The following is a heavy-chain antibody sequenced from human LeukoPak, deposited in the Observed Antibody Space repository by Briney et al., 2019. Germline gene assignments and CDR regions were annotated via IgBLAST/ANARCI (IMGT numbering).Heavy chain of an antibody. CDR3: ARDRGLRLGELSSSKHNFFDY. D-gene: IGHD3-16*02. J-gene: IGHJ4*02. CDR1: GFTFSSYS. Sequence: GGSLRLSCAASGFTFSSYSMNWVRQAPGKGLEWVSYISSSSSTIYYADSVKGRFTISRDNAKNSLYLQMNSLRAEDTAVYYCARDRGLRLGELSSSKHNFFDYWGQGTLVTVSS. V-gene: IGHV3-48*01. CDR2: ISSSSSTI.